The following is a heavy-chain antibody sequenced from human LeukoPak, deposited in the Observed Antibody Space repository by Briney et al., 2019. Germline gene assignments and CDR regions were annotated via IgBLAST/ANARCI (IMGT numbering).Heavy chain of an antibody. D-gene: IGHD6-13*01. V-gene: IGHV4-31*03. CDR3: ARDGLAAAGSYNWFVP. J-gene: IGHJ5*02. CDR1: GGSISSGGYY. Sequence: SQTLTLTCTVSGGSISSGGYYWSRIRQHPGKGLEWIGYIYYSGSTYYNPSLKSRVTISVDTSKNQFSLKLSSVTAADTAVYYCARDGLAAAGSYNWFVPMGQGTMVIVSS. CDR2: IYYSGST.